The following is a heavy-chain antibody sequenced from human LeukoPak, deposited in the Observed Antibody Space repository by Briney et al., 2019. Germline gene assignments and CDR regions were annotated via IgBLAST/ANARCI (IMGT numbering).Heavy chain of an antibody. J-gene: IGHJ6*04. Sequence: GGSLRLSCAASGFTFSSYAMSWVRQAPGKGLEWVSAISGSGGSTYYADSVKGRFTISRDNSKNTLYLQMNSLRAEDTAVYYCAKDFGSWYIHYGMDVWAKGPRSPSPQ. CDR3: AKDFGSWYIHYGMDV. V-gene: IGHV3-23*01. D-gene: IGHD6-13*01. CDR1: GFTFSSYA. CDR2: ISGSGGST.